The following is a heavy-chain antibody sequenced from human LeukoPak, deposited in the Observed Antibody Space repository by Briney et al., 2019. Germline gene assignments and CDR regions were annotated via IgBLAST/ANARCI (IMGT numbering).Heavy chain of an antibody. CDR2: MNPNSGNT. J-gene: IGHJ6*03. CDR1: GYTYTSYD. D-gene: IGHD3-3*01. Sequence: ASVKVSCKASGYTYTSYDINWVRQATGQGLEWMGWMNPNSGNTGYAQKFQGRVTMTRNTSISTAYMELSSLRSEDTALYYCARTRKKRITIFGVVRGDYYYYMDVWGKGTTVTVSS. CDR3: ARTRKKRITIFGVVRGDYYYYMDV. V-gene: IGHV1-8*01.